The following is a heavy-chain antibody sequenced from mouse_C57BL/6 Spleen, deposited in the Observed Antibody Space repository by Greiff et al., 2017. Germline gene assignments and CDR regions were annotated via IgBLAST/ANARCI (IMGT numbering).Heavy chain of an antibody. Sequence: VQLKESGAELVRPGASVKLSCTASGFNIKDDYMHWVKQRPEQGLEWIGWIDPENGDTEYASKFQGKATITADTSSNTAYLQLSSLTSEDTAVYYCTTSDGHYGDAMDYWGQGTSVTVSS. D-gene: IGHD2-3*01. CDR2: IDPENGDT. V-gene: IGHV14-4*01. J-gene: IGHJ4*01. CDR3: TTSDGHYGDAMDY. CDR1: GFNIKDDY.